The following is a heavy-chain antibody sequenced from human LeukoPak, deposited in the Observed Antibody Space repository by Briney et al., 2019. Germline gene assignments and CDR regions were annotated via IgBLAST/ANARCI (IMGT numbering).Heavy chain of an antibody. J-gene: IGHJ2*01. CDR1: GFTFKNAW. CDR3: ATVYWYFDL. Sequence: GGSLRLPCAGAGFTFKNAWMSWVRQAPGKGLEWVGLIRSNTDGGTTDYAAPVKGRFTISRDDSKNTLHLQMSSLKTEDTAVYYCATVYWYFDLWGLGTLVSVSA. CDR2: IRSNTDGGTT. V-gene: IGHV3-15*01.